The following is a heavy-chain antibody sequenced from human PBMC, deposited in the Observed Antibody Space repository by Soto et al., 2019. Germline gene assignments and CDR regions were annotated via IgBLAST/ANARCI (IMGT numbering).Heavy chain of an antibody. Sequence: EVQLVESGGGLVKPGGSLRLSCISSGFTFRTYTMNWVRQAPGKGLEWVSGIRGFSPYTFYAESVKGRFTISRDNAKNSLYLQMNSLRAEDTAVYYCARDRGYDAHVYYDDAMDVWGQGTTVTVSS. D-gene: IGHD3-10*01. CDR1: GFTFRTYT. V-gene: IGHV3-21*01. CDR2: IRGFSPYT. J-gene: IGHJ6*02. CDR3: ARDRGYDAHVYYDDAMDV.